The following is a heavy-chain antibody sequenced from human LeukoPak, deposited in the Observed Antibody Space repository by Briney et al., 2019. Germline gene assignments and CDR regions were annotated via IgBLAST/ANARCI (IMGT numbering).Heavy chain of an antibody. CDR1: GYTFTTYE. CDR2: INTHTGNT. D-gene: IGHD3-9*01. J-gene: IGHJ4*02. Sequence: GASVKVSCKASGYTFTTYEIIWVRQAPGQGLEWMGWINTHTGNTNYAHKLRGSVTMTTDTATSTSYMELASLRFDDTAIYYCARNHLGLVLWGQGTLVTVSS. V-gene: IGHV1-18*04. CDR3: ARNHLGLVL.